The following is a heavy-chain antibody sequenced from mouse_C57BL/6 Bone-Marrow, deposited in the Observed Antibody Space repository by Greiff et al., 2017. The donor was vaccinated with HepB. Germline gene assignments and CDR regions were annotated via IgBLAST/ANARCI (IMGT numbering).Heavy chain of an antibody. V-gene: IGHV1-77*01. CDR1: GYTFTDYY. CDR3: ARSVYHGNYGNAMDC. D-gene: IGHD2-1*01. J-gene: IGHJ4*01. CDR2: IGPGSGST. Sequence: QVQLQQSGAERVKPGASVKISCKASGYTFTDYYINWVKQRPGQGLEWIGKIGPGSGSTYYNEKFKGKATLTADKSSSTAYMQLSSLTSEDSAVYFCARSVYHGNYGNAMDCWGQGTPVTDSS.